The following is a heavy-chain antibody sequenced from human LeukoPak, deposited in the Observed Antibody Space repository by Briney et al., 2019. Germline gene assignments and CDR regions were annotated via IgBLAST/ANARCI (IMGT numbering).Heavy chain of an antibody. Sequence: ASVKVSCKASGYTFTGYYMHWVRQAPGQGLEWMGWINPNSGGTNYAQKFQGRVTMTRDTSISTAYMELSRLGSDDTAAYYCARTDYYDSSGYYNYWGQGTLVTVSS. J-gene: IGHJ4*02. V-gene: IGHV1-2*02. CDR2: INPNSGGT. CDR3: ARTDYYDSSGYYNY. D-gene: IGHD3-22*01. CDR1: GYTFTGYY.